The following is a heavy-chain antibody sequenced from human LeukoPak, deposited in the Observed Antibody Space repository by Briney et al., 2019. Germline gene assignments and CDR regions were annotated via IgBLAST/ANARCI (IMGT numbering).Heavy chain of an antibody. CDR2: IIPILGIA. CDR1: GGTFSSYA. J-gene: IGHJ6*02. V-gene: IGHV1-69*04. Sequence: GASVKVSCKASGGTFSSYAISWVRQAPGQGLEWMGRIIPILGIANYAQKFQGRVTITADKSTSTAYMELSSLRSEDTAVYYCARASGSYNYYGMDVWGQGTTVTVSS. D-gene: IGHD3-10*01. CDR3: ARASGSYNYYGMDV.